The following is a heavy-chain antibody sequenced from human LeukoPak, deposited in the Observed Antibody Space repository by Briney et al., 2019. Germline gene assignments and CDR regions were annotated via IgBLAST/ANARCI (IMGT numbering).Heavy chain of an antibody. D-gene: IGHD6-13*01. CDR2: IFTSGSP. CDR3: ARAVSWPLIFDY. Sequence: SETLSLTCTVSGGSISSYYWSWIRQPAGKGLEWIGRIFTSGSPNYNPSLKSRITMSVDTSKNQFSLKLSSVTAADTAVYYCARAVSWPLIFDYWGQGTLVTVSS. CDR1: GGSISSYY. V-gene: IGHV4-4*07. J-gene: IGHJ4*02.